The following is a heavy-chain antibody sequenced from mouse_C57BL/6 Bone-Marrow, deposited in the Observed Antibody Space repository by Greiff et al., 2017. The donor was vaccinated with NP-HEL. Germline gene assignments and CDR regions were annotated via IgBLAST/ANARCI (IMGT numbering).Heavy chain of an antibody. V-gene: IGHV2-9-1*01. CDR2: LWTGGGT. D-gene: IGHD2-12*01. J-gene: IGHJ3*01. CDR1: GFSLTSYA. Sequence: VKLMESGPGLVAPSQSLSITCTVSGFSLTSYAISWVRQPPGKGLEWLGVLWTGGGTNYNSALKSRLSISKDNSKSQVFLKMNSLQTDDTARYYCATYRGGFAYWGQGTLVTVSA. CDR3: ATYRGGFAY.